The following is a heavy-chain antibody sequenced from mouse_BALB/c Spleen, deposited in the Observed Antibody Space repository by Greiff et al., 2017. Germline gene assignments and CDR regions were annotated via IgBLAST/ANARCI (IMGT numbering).Heavy chain of an antibody. Sequence: EVQVVESGGGLVKPGGSLKLSCAASGFTFSDYYMYWVRQTPEKRLEWVATISDGGSYTYYPDSVKGRFTISRDNAKNNLYLQMSSLKSEDTAMYYCARAGGNWDVDYWGQGTTLTVSS. D-gene: IGHD4-1*01. CDR1: GFTFSDYY. CDR2: ISDGGSYT. V-gene: IGHV5-4*02. J-gene: IGHJ2*01. CDR3: ARAGGNWDVDY.